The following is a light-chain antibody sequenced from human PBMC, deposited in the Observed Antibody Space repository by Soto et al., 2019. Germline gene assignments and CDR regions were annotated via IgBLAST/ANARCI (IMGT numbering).Light chain of an antibody. CDR3: QQVNSYPLT. V-gene: IGKV1-39*01. J-gene: IGKJ4*01. Sequence: DIQMTQSPSSLSASVGDRVTIACRASQNITNFLNWYQHNPGKAPNLLIFAASHLQSGVSSRFSGSGSGTDFTLTISSLHPEDFATYYCQQVNSYPLTFGGGTRVEIK. CDR1: QNITNF. CDR2: AAS.